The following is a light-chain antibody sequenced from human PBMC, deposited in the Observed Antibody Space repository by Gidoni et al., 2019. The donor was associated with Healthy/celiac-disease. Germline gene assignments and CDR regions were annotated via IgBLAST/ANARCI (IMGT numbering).Light chain of an antibody. CDR3: AGWYDSMSGFV. Sequence: QSVLTQPPSASCTPGIRVTISCSGSSSNIGSNYVYCYQQLPGTAPHQLIYWNNRRRAGGLSRFSACKYGTSAALATSALRSDEEADYYCAGWYDSMSGFVFGTGTKVTVL. V-gene: IGLV1-47*01. J-gene: IGLJ1*01. CDR2: WNN. CDR1: SSNIGSNY.